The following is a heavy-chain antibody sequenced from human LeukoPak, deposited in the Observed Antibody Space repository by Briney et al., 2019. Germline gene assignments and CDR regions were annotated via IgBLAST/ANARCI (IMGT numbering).Heavy chain of an antibody. CDR2: IKKDGSDK. V-gene: IGHV3-7*01. CDR1: GFTFSNYW. Sequence: GGSLRLSCATSGFTFSNYWMSWVRQAPGKGLEWVANIKKDGSDKYYAGSVKGRFTISRDNAKNSLYPQMNSLRAEDTAVYYCANYYDSGPQGDYWGQGTLVTVSS. J-gene: IGHJ4*02. D-gene: IGHD3-10*01. CDR3: ANYYDSGPQGDY.